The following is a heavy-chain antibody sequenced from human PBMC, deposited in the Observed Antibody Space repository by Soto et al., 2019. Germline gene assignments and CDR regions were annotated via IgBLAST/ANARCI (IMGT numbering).Heavy chain of an antibody. J-gene: IGHJ3*02. D-gene: IGHD3-22*01. V-gene: IGHV3-33*01. CDR3: ARAYDSSGRGAFDI. CDR2: IWYDGSNK. CDR1: GFTFSSYG. Sequence: PGGSRRLSWAASGFTFSSYGMHWVRQAPGKGLEWVAVIWYDGSNKYYADSVKGRFTISRDNSKNTLYLQMNSLRAEDTAVYYCARAYDSSGRGAFDIWGQGTMVTVSS.